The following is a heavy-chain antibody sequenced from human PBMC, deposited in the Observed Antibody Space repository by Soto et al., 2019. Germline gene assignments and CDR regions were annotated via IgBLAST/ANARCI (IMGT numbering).Heavy chain of an antibody. CDR2: IYYSGST. CDR1: GGSISHSSYF. J-gene: IGHJ4*02. CDR3: TRELGGAIDY. V-gene: IGHV4-39*02. Sequence: PSETRSLTCTVSGGSISHSSYFWGWVRQPPGKGLDWIGTIYYSGSTFYKPSLRSRVTISVDTSKNQFSLQLNSVTASDTAVYYCTRELGGAIDYWGPGTLVTVSS. D-gene: IGHD1-26*01.